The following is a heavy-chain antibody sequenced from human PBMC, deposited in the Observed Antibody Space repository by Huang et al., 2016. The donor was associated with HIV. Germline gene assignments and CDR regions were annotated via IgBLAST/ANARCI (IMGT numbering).Heavy chain of an antibody. V-gene: IGHV1-69*01. D-gene: IGHD3-22*01. Sequence: QVQLVQSGAEVKKPGSSVKVSCKASGGSFRNFAIGWVRQAPGQGLEWVGGIIPTLGTANYAQKFEGRVTIIADESTSTAYMELSSLRSEDTAVYYCATVDYYDTSGPQRGYFDNWGQGTLVTVSS. CDR1: GGSFRNFA. J-gene: IGHJ4*02. CDR2: IIPTLGTA. CDR3: ATVDYYDTSGPQRGYFDN.